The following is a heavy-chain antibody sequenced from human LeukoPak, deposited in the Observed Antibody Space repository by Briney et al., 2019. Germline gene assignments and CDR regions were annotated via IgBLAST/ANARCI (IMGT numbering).Heavy chain of an antibody. J-gene: IGHJ3*02. CDR3: ARKRYDILTGGGAFDI. CDR1: GFTVSSNY. Sequence: GGSLRLSCAASGFTVSSNYMSWVRQAPGKGLEWVSVIYSGGSTYYADSVKGRFTISRDNSKNTLYLQMNSLRAEDTAVYYSARKRYDILTGGGAFDIWGQGTMVTVSS. V-gene: IGHV3-53*01. CDR2: IYSGGST. D-gene: IGHD3-9*01.